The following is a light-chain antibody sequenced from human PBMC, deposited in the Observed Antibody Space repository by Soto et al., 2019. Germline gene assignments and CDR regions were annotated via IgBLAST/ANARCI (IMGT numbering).Light chain of an antibody. CDR1: SSNVGAGYD. J-gene: IGLJ1*01. V-gene: IGLV1-40*01. Sequence: SLLTQPPSVSGAPGQMVTISCTGSSSNVGAGYDVHWYQLLPGTAPKLLIYGNRNRPSGVPDRFSGSKSGTSASLAITGLQAEDEADYYCQSYDNSLGVCYVFGTGSKVTVL. CDR3: QSYDNSLGVCYV. CDR2: GNR.